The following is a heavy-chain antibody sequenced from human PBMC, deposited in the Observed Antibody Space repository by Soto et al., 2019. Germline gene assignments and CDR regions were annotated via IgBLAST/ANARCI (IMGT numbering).Heavy chain of an antibody. CDR1: GYTFTSYG. CDR3: ARASRGPSSSSP. D-gene: IGHD6-6*01. V-gene: IGHV1-18*04. Sequence: TSVKDSCKASGYTFTSYGISWVRQAPGQGLEWMGWISAYNGNTNYAQKLQGRVTLTTETVTSTAYRELRSLISDETAVYYCARASRGPSSSSPCGQGTLVTVS. CDR2: ISAYNGNT. J-gene: IGHJ5*02.